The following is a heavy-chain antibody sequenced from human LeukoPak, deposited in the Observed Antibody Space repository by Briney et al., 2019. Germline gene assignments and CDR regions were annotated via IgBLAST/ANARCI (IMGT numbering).Heavy chain of an antibody. Sequence: ASVKLSCKASGYTFTSYGISWVRQAPGQGLEWMGWISAYNGNTNYAQKLQGRVTMSTDTSTSTAYMELRSLRSDDTAVYYCARDQIVVVPDYYYYYYMDVWGKGTTVTVSS. CDR2: ISAYNGNT. D-gene: IGHD2-2*01. CDR3: ARDQIVVVPDYYYYYYMDV. CDR1: GYTFTSYG. J-gene: IGHJ6*03. V-gene: IGHV1-18*01.